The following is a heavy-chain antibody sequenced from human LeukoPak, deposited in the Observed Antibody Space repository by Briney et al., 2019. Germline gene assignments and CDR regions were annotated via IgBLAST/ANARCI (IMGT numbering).Heavy chain of an antibody. J-gene: IGHJ4*02. V-gene: IGHV4-34*01. CDR3: AREGAGGDGCNYYFDY. CDR2: INHSGST. D-gene: IGHD5-24*01. CDR1: GGSFSGYY. Sequence: PSETLSLTCAVYGGSFSGYYWSWIRQPPGKGLEWIGEINHSGSTNYNPSLKSRVTISVDTSKNQFSLKLSSVTAADTAVYYCAREGAGGDGCNYYFDYWGQGTLVTVSS.